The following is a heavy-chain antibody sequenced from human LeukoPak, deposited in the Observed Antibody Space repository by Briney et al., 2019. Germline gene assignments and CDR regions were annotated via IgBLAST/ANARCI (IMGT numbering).Heavy chain of an antibody. CDR3: AKDIESAGLNDAFDI. CDR1: GFTFDDYA. J-gene: IGHJ3*02. Sequence: GGSLRLSCAASGFTFDDYAMHWVRQAPGKGLEWVSGISWNSGSIGYADSVKGRFTISRDNAKNSLYLQMNSLGAEDTALYYCAKDIESAGLNDAFDIWGQGTMVTVSS. D-gene: IGHD6-19*01. V-gene: IGHV3-9*01. CDR2: ISWNSGSI.